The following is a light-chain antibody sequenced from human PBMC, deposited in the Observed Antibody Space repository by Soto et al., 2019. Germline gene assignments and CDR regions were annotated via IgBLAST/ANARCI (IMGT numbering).Light chain of an antibody. CDR2: EVS. Sequence: QSVLTQPASVSGSPGQSITISCTGTSSDVGGYNYVSWYQQHPGKAPKLMIYEVSNRPSGVSNRFSGSKSGNTASPTISGLQAEDEADYYCSSYTSSNTLYVFGTGTKVTVL. CDR3: SSYTSSNTLYV. J-gene: IGLJ1*01. CDR1: SSDVGGYNY. V-gene: IGLV2-14*01.